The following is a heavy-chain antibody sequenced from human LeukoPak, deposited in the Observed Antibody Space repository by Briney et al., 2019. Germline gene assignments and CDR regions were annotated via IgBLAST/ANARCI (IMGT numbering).Heavy chain of an antibody. D-gene: IGHD3-3*01. CDR1: GFTFSSYG. V-gene: IGHV3-33*01. CDR3: ASEGKDFWSGYRNWFDP. J-gene: IGHJ5*02. Sequence: GGSLRLSCAASGFTFSSYGMHWVRQAPGKGLEWVAVIWYDGSNKYYADSVKGRFTISRDNSKNTLYLQMNSLRAEDTAVYYCASEGKDFWSGYRNWFDPWGQGTLVTVSS. CDR2: IWYDGSNK.